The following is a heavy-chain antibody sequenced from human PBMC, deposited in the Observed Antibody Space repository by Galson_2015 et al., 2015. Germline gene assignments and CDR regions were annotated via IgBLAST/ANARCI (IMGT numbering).Heavy chain of an antibody. Sequence: SLRLSCAASGFTFSASAFHWVRQAPGKGLEWVALISDDGGNKFYADSVMGRFTISRDDSKNTLYLQMNSLRPEDTALYFCARSNYRGYIGYSAFDYWGQGTLVTVSS. CDR3: ARSNYRGYIGYSAFDY. CDR2: ISDDGGNK. J-gene: IGHJ4*02. CDR1: GFTFSASA. D-gene: IGHD5-12*01. V-gene: IGHV3-30*01.